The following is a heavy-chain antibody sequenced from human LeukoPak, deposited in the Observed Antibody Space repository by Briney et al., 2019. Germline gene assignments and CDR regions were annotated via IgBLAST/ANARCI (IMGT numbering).Heavy chain of an antibody. J-gene: IGHJ4*02. CDR2: ISASGGGT. V-gene: IGHV3-23*01. CDR3: AKGGDTAMFIGDY. Sequence: GGSLILSCAASGFTFSSYAMSWVRQAPGKGLEWVSAISASGGGTFYADSVKGRFTISRDNSKNTLYLQMNSLRAEDTAVYYCAKGGDTAMFIGDYWGQGTLVTVSS. D-gene: IGHD5-18*01. CDR1: GFTFSSYA.